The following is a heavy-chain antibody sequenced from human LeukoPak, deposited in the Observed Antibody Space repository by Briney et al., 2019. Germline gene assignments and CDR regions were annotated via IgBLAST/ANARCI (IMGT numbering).Heavy chain of an antibody. V-gene: IGHV3-21*01. D-gene: IGHD3-16*01. CDR2: ISTSSNYV. J-gene: IGHJ3*02. Sequence: GGSLRLSCAASEFTFSSYSMSWVRQAPGKGLEWVSSISTSSNYVYYADSVKGRFTISRDDAKNSLYLQMNSLRAEDTAVYYCARRGDLHFFDIWGQGTMVTVS. CDR3: ARRGDLHFFDI. CDR1: EFTFSSYS.